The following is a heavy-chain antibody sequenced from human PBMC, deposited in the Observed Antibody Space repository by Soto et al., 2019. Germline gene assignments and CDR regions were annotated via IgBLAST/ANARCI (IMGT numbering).Heavy chain of an antibody. V-gene: IGHV1-8*01. J-gene: IGHJ4*02. CDR2: MNPNSGNT. CDR1: GYTFTSYD. D-gene: IGHD2-15*01. CDR3: ARGRTVRYCSGGNCYQLIEFFDY. Sequence: QVQLVQSGAEVKKPGPSVKVSCKASGYTFTSYDINWVRQATGQGLEWMGWMNPNSGNTGYAQKFQGRVTMTRNTSISTAYMELSSLRSEDTAVYYCARGRTVRYCSGGNCYQLIEFFDYWGQGTLVTVSS.